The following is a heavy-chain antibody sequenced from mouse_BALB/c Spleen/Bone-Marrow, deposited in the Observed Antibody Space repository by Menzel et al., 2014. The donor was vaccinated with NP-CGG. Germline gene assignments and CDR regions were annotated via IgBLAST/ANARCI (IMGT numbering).Heavy chain of an antibody. D-gene: IGHD1-2*01. CDR1: GFSLTSYG. Sequence: VKLMESGPGLVAPSQGLSITCTVSGFSLTSYGVHWVRQPPGKGLEWLGVIWAGGSTNYNSALMSRLSISKDNSKSQVFLKMNSLQTDDTAMYYCAREKFITTATDAMDYWGQGTSVTVSS. V-gene: IGHV2-9*02. CDR2: IWAGGST. CDR3: AREKFITTATDAMDY. J-gene: IGHJ4*01.